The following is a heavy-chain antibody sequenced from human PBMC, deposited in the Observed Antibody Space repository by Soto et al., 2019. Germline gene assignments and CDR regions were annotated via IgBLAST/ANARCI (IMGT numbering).Heavy chain of an antibody. V-gene: IGHV4-39*02. D-gene: IGHD3-22*01. CDR2: LYYSGKT. J-gene: IGHJ4*02. CDR3: ARRMAYDSSGYGPKIDF. CDR1: VASISSTTYY. Sequence: PSETLSLTCKVLVASISSTTYYWGWIRQPQGKGLEWIGDLYYSGKTFYNTNLQSRVNISGDTPKNYFSLSLTSVTVSDTAIYYCARRMAYDSSGYGPKIDFWGQGIRVTVSS.